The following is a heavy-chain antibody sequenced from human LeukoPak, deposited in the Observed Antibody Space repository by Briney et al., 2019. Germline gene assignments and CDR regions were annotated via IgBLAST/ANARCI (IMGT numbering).Heavy chain of an antibody. CDR1: GFTFSSYS. CDR2: ISSSSSYI. Sequence: GGSLRLSCAASGFTFSSYSMNWVRQAPGKGLEWVSSISSSSSYIYYADSVKGRFTISRDNAKNSLYLQMNSLRAEDTAVYYCARDRSKWLLRGGVLDYWGQGTLVTVSS. CDR3: ARDRSKWLLRGGVLDY. V-gene: IGHV3-21*01. D-gene: IGHD3-22*01. J-gene: IGHJ4*02.